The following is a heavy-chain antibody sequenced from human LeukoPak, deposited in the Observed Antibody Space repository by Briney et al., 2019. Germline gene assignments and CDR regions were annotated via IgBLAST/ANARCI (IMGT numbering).Heavy chain of an antibody. V-gene: IGHV3-23*01. J-gene: IGHJ6*03. CDR3: AKPAHYSGSYWVNYYYYCHMVV. CDR1: GFTFSSYA. Sequence: GGSLRLSCAASGFTFSSYAMSWVRQAPGKGLEWVSSISGSSGSTYYADSVKGRFTISRDNAKNTLYLQMNSLRAEDTAVYYCAKPAHYSGSYWVNYYYYCHMVVWGKGTTVTVSS. CDR2: ISGSSGST. D-gene: IGHD1-26*01.